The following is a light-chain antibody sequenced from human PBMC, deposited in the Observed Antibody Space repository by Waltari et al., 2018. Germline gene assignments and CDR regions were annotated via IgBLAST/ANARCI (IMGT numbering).Light chain of an antibody. CDR1: SSNIGAGYD. Sequence: QSVLPQPPSVSGAPGQRVTISCTGSSSNIGAGYDVHWYQLLLGTAPKRLIYGNSNRPSGVPDRFSGSKSGASASLAITELQAEDEADYYCQSYDSSLGCSVFGGGTKLTVL. V-gene: IGLV1-40*01. CDR3: QSYDSSLGCSV. CDR2: GNS. J-gene: IGLJ2*01.